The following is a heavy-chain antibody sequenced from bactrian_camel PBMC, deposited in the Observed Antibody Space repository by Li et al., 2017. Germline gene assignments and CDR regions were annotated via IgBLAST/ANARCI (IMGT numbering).Heavy chain of an antibody. CDR3: GYTSLSMCAAQTWVRSPNSHRPY. V-gene: IGHV3S53*01. D-gene: IGHD1*01. CDR1: GYTYSSYC. CDR2: IDSDGST. Sequence: HVQLVESGGGSVQAGGSLRLSCAASGYTYSSYCMGWFRQAPGKEREGVAAIDSDGSTSYADSVKGRFTISLDDAKNTVYLQMNSLKPEDTAKYYCGYTSLSMCAAQTWVRSPNSHRPYWGQGTQVTVS. J-gene: IGHJ4*01.